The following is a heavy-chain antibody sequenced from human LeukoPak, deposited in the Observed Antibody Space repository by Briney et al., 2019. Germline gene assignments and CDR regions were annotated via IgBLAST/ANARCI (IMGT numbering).Heavy chain of an antibody. D-gene: IGHD6-6*01. V-gene: IGHV4-39*07. J-gene: IGHJ4*02. CDR2: IYYSGST. CDR1: GGSISSSSYY. CDR3: ARGRVEYSSSSFDY. Sequence: PSETLSLTCTVSGGSISSSSYYWGWIRQPPGKGLEWIGSIYYSGSTYYNPSLKSRVTISVDTSENQFSLKLSSVTAADTAVYYCARGRVEYSSSSFDYWGQGTLVTVSS.